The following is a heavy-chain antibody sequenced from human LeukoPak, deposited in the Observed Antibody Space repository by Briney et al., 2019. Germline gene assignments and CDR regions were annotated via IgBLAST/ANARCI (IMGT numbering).Heavy chain of an antibody. CDR2: ISSSSTYT. J-gene: IGHJ2*01. D-gene: IGHD4-17*01. Sequence: PGGSLRLSCAASGFTFSDYYMNWIRQAPGKGLERISYISSSSTYTKYADSVKGRFTISRDNAKNSLFLEINSLRVEDTAVYYCARDYGAYHVPYWYFDLWGRGTLVTVSA. CDR3: ARDYGAYHVPYWYFDL. CDR1: GFTFSDYY. V-gene: IGHV3-11*05.